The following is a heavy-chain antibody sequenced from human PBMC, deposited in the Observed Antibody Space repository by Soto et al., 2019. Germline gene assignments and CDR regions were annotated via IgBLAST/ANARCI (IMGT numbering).Heavy chain of an antibody. CDR3: AKGRLRGQTGGGFDY. CDR1: GFTFSSYA. V-gene: IGHV3-23*01. Sequence: EVQLLESGGGLVQPGGSLRLSCAASGFTFSSYAMSWVRQAPGKGLEWVSAISGSGGSTYHADSVKGRFTISRDNSKNTLYLQMNSLRAEDTAVYYCAKGRLRGQTGGGFDYWGQGTLVTVSS. D-gene: IGHD1-26*01. J-gene: IGHJ4*02. CDR2: ISGSGGST.